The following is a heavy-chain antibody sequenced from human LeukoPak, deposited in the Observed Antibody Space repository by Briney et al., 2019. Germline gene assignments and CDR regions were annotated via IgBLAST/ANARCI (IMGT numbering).Heavy chain of an antibody. CDR2: IYHSGST. D-gene: IGHD2-2*01. CDR1: GYSISSGNY. Sequence: SETLSLTCTVSGYSISSGNYWDWIRQPPGQGLEWIGSIYHSGSTYYNPSLKSRVTISVDTSKNQFSLKLSSVTAADTAAYYCAKRYCSSTTCYDDRGAFDYWGQGTLVTVSS. V-gene: IGHV4-38-2*02. J-gene: IGHJ4*02. CDR3: AKRYCSSTTCYDDRGAFDY.